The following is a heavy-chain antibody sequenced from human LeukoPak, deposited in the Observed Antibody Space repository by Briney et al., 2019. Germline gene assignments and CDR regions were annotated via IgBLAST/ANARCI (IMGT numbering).Heavy chain of an antibody. CDR3: AGVSGGLNDY. CDR2: ISSSSSTI. D-gene: IGHD3-10*01. Sequence: GGSLRLSCAASGFTFSNYVINWVRQAPGKGLEWVSYISSSSSTIYYADSVKGRFTISRDNAKNSLYLQMNSLRAEDTAVYYCAGVSGGLNDYWGQGTLVTVSS. CDR1: GFTFSNYV. J-gene: IGHJ4*02. V-gene: IGHV3-48*01.